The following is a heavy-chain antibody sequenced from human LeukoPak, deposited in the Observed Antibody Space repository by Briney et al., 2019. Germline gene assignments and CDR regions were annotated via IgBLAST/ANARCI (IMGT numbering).Heavy chain of an antibody. CDR1: GYTFTSYY. CDR2: INPSGGST. D-gene: IGHD3-10*01. CDR3: ARDSSYYGSGSPYYYYYYMDV. J-gene: IGHJ6*03. Sequence: ASVKVSCKASGYTFTSYYMHWVRQAPGQGLEWMGIINPSGGSTSYAQKFQGRVTMTRDTSTSTVYMELSSLRSEDTAVYYCARDSSYYGSGSPYYYYYYMDVWGKGTTVTISS. V-gene: IGHV1-46*01.